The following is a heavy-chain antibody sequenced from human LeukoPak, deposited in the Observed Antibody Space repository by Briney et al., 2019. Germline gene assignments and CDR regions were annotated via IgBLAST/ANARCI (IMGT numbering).Heavy chain of an antibody. CDR3: AELGITMIGGV. D-gene: IGHD3-10*02. CDR1: GFTFTTSG. CDR2: ISSDGNSK. V-gene: IGHV3-30*18. Sequence: GRSLRLSCAASGFTFTTSGMHWVRQAPGKGLEWMALISSDGNSKDYADSVKGRFTISRDNAKNSLYLQMNSLRAEDTAVYYCAELGITMIGGVWGKGTTVTISS. J-gene: IGHJ6*04.